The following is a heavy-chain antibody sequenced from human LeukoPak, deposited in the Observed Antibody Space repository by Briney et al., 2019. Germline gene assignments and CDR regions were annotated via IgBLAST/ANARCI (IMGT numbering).Heavy chain of an antibody. Sequence: GGSLRLSCAASGFSFNSYWMSWVRQAPGTGLEWVANIRQDGSERYYADSLKGRFTISRDNAKNSLYLQMNSLRAEDTAMYYCARDWSFDSDDYYLYGFDIWGQGTRVTVSS. V-gene: IGHV3-7*01. CDR2: IRQDGSER. CDR1: GFSFNSYW. J-gene: IGHJ3*02. D-gene: IGHD3-22*01. CDR3: ARDWSFDSDDYYLYGFDI.